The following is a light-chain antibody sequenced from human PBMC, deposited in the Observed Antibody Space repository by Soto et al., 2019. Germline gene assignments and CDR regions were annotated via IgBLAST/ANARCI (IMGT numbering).Light chain of an antibody. V-gene: IGKV3-15*01. J-gene: IGKJ1*01. CDR2: GAS. Sequence: EMLRPHPPPPLSVPPGEKPTLSCRASQSVTSNLAWYQQKPGQAPRLLIYGASTRATGIPARFSGSGSGTDFTLTISSLQSEDFAIYYCQQYNNWPETFGQGTKVEIK. CDR3: QQYNNWPET. CDR1: QSVTSN.